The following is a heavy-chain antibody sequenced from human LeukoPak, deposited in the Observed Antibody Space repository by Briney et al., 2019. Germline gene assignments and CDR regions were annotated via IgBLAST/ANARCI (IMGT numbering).Heavy chain of an antibody. CDR3: AKDGEEQWLVH. V-gene: IGHV3-48*03. Sequence: GGSLRLSCAASGFTFSSYEMNWVRQAPGKGLEWVSYISSSGSTIYYADSVKGRFTISRDNSKNSLYLQMNSLRTEDTALYYCAKDGEEQWLVHWGQGTLVTVSS. J-gene: IGHJ4*02. CDR2: ISSSGSTI. D-gene: IGHD6-19*01. CDR1: GFTFSSYE.